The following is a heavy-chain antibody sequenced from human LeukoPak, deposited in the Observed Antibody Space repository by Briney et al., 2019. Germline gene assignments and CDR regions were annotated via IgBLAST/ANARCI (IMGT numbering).Heavy chain of an antibody. Sequence: PSETLSLTCTVSGGSVSSGSYYWSWIRQPPGKGLEWIGEINHSGSTNYNPSLKSRVTISVDTSKNQFSLKLSSVTAADTAVYYCAREHDYWGQGTLVTVSS. CDR1: GGSVSSGSYY. J-gene: IGHJ4*02. V-gene: IGHV4-61*01. CDR3: AREHDY. CDR2: INHSGST.